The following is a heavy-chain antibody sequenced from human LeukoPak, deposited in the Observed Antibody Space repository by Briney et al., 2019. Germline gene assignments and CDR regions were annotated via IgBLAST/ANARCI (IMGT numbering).Heavy chain of an antibody. CDR2: IYSSGST. CDR3: ARSDGYGLVGI. CDR1: RGSISSGSNS. D-gene: IGHD3-10*01. J-gene: IGHJ3*02. Sequence: SETLSLSCRVSRGSISSGSNSWGWIRQPPGKTLEWIGSIYSSGSTYYNSSLKSRVIILIDTAKNHFSLNLSSVTAADTAVYYCARSDGYGLVGIWGQGTMVTVSS. V-gene: IGHV4-39*07.